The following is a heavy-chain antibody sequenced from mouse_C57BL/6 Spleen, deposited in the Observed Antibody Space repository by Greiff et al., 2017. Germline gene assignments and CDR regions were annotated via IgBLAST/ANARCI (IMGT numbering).Heavy chain of an antibody. CDR2: ISDGGSYT. D-gene: IGHD1-1*02. J-gene: IGHJ1*03. Sequence: EVKLQESGGGLVKPGGSLKLSCAASGFTFSSYAMSWVRQTPEKRLEWVATISDGGSYTYYPDNVKGRFTISRDNAKNNLYLQMSHLKSEDTAMYYCARDELGAIWSWGTGTTVTVSS. V-gene: IGHV5-4*01. CDR3: ARDELGAIWS. CDR1: GFTFSSYA.